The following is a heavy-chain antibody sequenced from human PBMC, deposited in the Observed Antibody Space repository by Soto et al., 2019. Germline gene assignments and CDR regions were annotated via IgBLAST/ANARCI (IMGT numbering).Heavy chain of an antibody. J-gene: IGHJ4*02. Sequence: EVQLVESGGGLVQPGGSLRLSCAASGFTVSSNYMSWVRQAPGKGLEWVSVIYSGGSTYYADSVKGRFTISRDNSKNTLYLQMNSLRAEDTAVYYCARDGGSGYSYGLGYYFDYWGQGTLVTVSS. CDR2: IYSGGST. V-gene: IGHV3-66*01. CDR3: ARDGGSGYSYGLGYYFDY. D-gene: IGHD5-18*01. CDR1: GFTVSSNY.